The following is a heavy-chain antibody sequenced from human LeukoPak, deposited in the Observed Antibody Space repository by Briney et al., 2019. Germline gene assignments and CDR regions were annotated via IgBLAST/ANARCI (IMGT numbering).Heavy chain of an antibody. D-gene: IGHD5-12*01. J-gene: IGHJ5*02. V-gene: IGHV3-9*01. CDR1: GFTFDDYA. CDR2: ISRNSGSI. CDR3: AKHAYSGYDSGWCDP. Sequence: GGSLRLSCAASGFTFDDYAMHWVRQAPGKGLEWVSGISRNSGSIGYADSVKGRFTISRDNAKNSLYLQMNSLRAEDTALYYCAKHAYSGYDSGWCDPWGQGTLVTVPS.